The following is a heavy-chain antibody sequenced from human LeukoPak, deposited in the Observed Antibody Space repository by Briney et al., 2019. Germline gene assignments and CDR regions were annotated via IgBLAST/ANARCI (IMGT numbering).Heavy chain of an antibody. CDR1: GFTLSSYA. J-gene: IGHJ1*01. D-gene: IGHD3-22*01. V-gene: IGHV3-23*01. Sequence: GGSLRLFCAASGFTLSSYAMSWVRQAPGKGLEWVSVISGSGGSTYYAGSVKGRFTVSRDNSKNTLYLQMSSLTAEDTAVYYCAKGRYYYDRSGYYPLAEYFQHWGQGTLVTVSS. CDR3: AKGRYYYDRSGYYPLAEYFQH. CDR2: ISGSGGST.